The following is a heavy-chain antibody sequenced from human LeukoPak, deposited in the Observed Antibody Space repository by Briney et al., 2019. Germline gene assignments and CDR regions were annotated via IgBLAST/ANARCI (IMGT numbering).Heavy chain of an antibody. Sequence: ASVKVSCKASGYSFINHYMHWVRQAPGQGLECMGWINPKSGGTNYAQKFQGRVTMTRDTSISTAYMEMSRLRSDDTAVYYCARNLWFGESSDAFDMWGQGTMVTVSS. CDR1: GYSFINHY. D-gene: IGHD3-10*01. CDR3: ARNLWFGESSDAFDM. J-gene: IGHJ3*02. V-gene: IGHV1-2*02. CDR2: INPKSGGT.